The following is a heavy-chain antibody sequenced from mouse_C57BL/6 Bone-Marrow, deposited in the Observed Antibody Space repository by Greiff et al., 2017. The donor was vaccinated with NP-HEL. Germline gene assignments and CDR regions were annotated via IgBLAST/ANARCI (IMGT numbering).Heavy chain of an antibody. V-gene: IGHV1-50*01. D-gene: IGHD2-3*01. CDR1: GYTFTSYW. Sequence: QVQLQQPGAELVKPGASVKLSCKASGYTFTSYWMQWVKQRPGQGLEWIGEIDPSDSYTNYNQKFKGKATLTVDTSSSTAYMQLSSLTSEDSAVYYCARLYDGSTLFAYWGQGTLVTVSA. CDR3: ARLYDGSTLFAY. CDR2: IDPSDSYT. J-gene: IGHJ3*01.